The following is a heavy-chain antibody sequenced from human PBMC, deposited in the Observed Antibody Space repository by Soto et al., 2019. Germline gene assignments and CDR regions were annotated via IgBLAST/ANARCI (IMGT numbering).Heavy chain of an antibody. CDR1: GGSFSGYY. CDR2: INHSGST. V-gene: IGHV4-34*01. CDR3: ARISGYDFDY. D-gene: IGHD5-12*01. J-gene: IGHJ4*02. Sequence: QVQLQQWGAGLLKPSETLSLTCAVYGGSFSGYYWSWNRQPPGKGLEWIGEINHSGSTNYNPSLKSRVTISVDTSKNQFSLKLSSVTAADTAVYYCARISGYDFDYWGQGTLVTVSS.